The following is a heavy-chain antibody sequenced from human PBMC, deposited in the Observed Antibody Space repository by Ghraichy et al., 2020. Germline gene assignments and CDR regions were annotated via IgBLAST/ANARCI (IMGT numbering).Heavy chain of an antibody. D-gene: IGHD1-26*01. CDR2: RSPDKETK. V-gene: IGHV3-30*03. CDR1: GFPFSRYG. CDR3: ARGDDGSPDS. Sequence: GESLNISCKGSGFPFSRYGMHWVRRAPGKGLEWVALRSPDKETKFYADSVRGRFTISRDDSKSTLFLRMNNLRPEDTGMYYCARGDDGSPDSWGPGTLV. J-gene: IGHJ4*02.